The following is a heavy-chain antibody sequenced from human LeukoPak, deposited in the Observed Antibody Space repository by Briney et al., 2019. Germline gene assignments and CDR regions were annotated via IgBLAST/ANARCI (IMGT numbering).Heavy chain of an antibody. CDR3: AKDIRRAAVAGTGDY. Sequence: GGSLRLSCAASGLTFSSYAMSWARQAPGKGLEWVSAISGSGGSTYYADSVKGRFTISRDNSKNTLYLQMNTLRAEDTAVYYCAKDIRRAAVAGTGDYWGQGTLVTVSS. J-gene: IGHJ4*02. V-gene: IGHV3-23*01. CDR1: GLTFSSYA. CDR2: ISGSGGST. D-gene: IGHD6-19*01.